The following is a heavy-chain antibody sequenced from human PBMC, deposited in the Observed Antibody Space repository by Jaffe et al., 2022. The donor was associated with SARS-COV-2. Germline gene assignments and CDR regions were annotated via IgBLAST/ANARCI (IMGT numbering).Heavy chain of an antibody. CDR1: GFTFSSYG. V-gene: IGHV3-30*18. CDR3: AKAPNAGYSSSPRPVDY. J-gene: IGHJ4*02. Sequence: QVQLVESGGGVVQPGRSLRLSCAASGFTFSSYGMHWVRQAPGKGLEWVAVISYDGSNKYYADSVKGRFTISRDNSKNTLYLQMNSLRAEDTAVYYCAKAPNAGYSSSPRPVDYWGQGTLVTVSS. D-gene: IGHD6-13*01. CDR2: ISYDGSNK.